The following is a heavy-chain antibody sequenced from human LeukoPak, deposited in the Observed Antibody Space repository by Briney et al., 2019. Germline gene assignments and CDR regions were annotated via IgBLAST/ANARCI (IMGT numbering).Heavy chain of an antibody. CDR2: INHSGST. CDR1: GGSFSGYY. CDR3: VRGTLGRKYYYGPGSYQIEV. J-gene: IGHJ6*02. D-gene: IGHD3-10*01. Sequence: SETLSLTCAVYGGSFSGYYWSWIRQPPGKGLEWIGEINHSGSTNYNPSLKRRGTISVDTSKNQFSMKLSSVTAADTAVYYCVRGTLGRKYYYGPGSYQIEVWGQGTTVTVSS. V-gene: IGHV4-34*01.